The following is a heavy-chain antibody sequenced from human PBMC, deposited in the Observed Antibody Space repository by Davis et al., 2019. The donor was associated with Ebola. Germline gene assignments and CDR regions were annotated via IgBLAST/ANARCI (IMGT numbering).Heavy chain of an antibody. J-gene: IGHJ6*02. CDR1: GGSISSYY. CDR2: IYYSGST. V-gene: IGHV4-59*08. Sequence: SETLSLTCTVSGGSISSYYWSWIRQPPGKGLEWIGYIYYSGSTNYNPSLKSRVTISIDTSKNQFSLKVNSGTAADTAVYYCARHFQTVKYGMDVWGQGTTVTVSS. CDR3: ARHFQTVKYGMDV. D-gene: IGHD1-1*01.